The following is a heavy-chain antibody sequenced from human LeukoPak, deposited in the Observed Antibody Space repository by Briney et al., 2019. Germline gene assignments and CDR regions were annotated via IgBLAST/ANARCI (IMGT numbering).Heavy chain of an antibody. Sequence: SGGSLRLSCAASGFTFSNAWMTWVRQIPGKGLEWVGRIKSKTDGGTADYAAPVKGIFTISRDDSKNMLYLQMNSLKVEDTAVYYCTADPPGMSTSPGIDHWGQGTLVTVSS. D-gene: IGHD2-2*01. CDR2: IKSKTDGGTA. V-gene: IGHV3-15*05. CDR3: TADPPGMSTSPGIDH. J-gene: IGHJ4*02. CDR1: GFTFSNAW.